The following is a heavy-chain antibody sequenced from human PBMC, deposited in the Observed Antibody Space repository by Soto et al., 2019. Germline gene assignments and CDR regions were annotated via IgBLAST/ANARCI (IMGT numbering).Heavy chain of an antibody. D-gene: IGHD2-8*01. Sequence: QVQVVQSEVEVKRPGASVRISCKASGYTLDTHAMTWVRQAPGQGREWMGWIGAIVYGDGTNYARTFQGRHTMARDTSPNTVYLDLRSLRSDDTAVYYCAGGTKGAGGSNFDLWGRGTLVVVSS. CDR2: IGAIVYGDGT. V-gene: IGHV1-18*01. CDR3: AGGTKGAGGSNFDL. CDR1: GYTLDTHA. J-gene: IGHJ2*01.